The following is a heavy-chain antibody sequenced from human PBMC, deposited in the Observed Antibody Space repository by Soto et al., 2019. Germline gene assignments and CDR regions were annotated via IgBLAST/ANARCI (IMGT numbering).Heavy chain of an antibody. V-gene: IGHV4-39*01. CDR2: IYYSGST. CDR1: GGSISSSSYY. Sequence: SETLSLTCTVSGGSISSSSYYWGWIRQPPGKGLEWIGSIYYSGSTYYNPSLKSRVTISVDTSKNQFSLKLSSVTAADTAVYYCARSWSLPGIAVAGTDYWGQGTLVTVSS. D-gene: IGHD6-19*01. J-gene: IGHJ4*02. CDR3: ARSWSLPGIAVAGTDY.